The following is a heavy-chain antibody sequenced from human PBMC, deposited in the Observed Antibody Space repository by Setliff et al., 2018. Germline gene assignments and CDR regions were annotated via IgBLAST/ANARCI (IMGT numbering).Heavy chain of an antibody. D-gene: IGHD4-17*01. J-gene: IGHJ4*02. V-gene: IGHV4-59*01. CDR2: IYSSGRT. Sequence: SETLSLTCRVSGDSISDYHWSWIRQPPGQGLGWIGYIYSSGRTNYNPSLKSRVSLSLDTSKNQFSLDLSSVTPADTAVYYCARELGLRAPFDFWGQGILVTV. CDR1: GDSISDYH. CDR3: ARELGLRAPFDF.